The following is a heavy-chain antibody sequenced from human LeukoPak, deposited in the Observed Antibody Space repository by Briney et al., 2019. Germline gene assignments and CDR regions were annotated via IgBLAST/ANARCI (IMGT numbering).Heavy chain of an antibody. V-gene: IGHV3-73*01. Sequence: PGGSLRLSWAASGFTFRGSAMHWVRQASGNGLEWVGRIRSKANSYARAYAASVKGRFTISRYDSKNTAYLQMNSLKTEDTAVYYCTRSYYDSSGSINWFDPWGQGTLVTVSS. CDR2: IRSKANSYAR. CDR1: GFTFRGSA. J-gene: IGHJ5*02. D-gene: IGHD3-22*01. CDR3: TRSYYDSSGSINWFDP.